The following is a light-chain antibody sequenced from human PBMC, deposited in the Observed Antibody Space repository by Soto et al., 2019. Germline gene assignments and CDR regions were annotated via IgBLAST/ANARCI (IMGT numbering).Light chain of an antibody. J-gene: IGKJ5*01. V-gene: IGKV3-11*01. Sequence: DIVLTQSPATLSLSPGNRVTLSCRANERISHSLAWYQQRPGQAPRILIYDASFRATGIPERFSGSGSGTDFTLSISSLETDEFAVYYCQLSQQRSSWPPIAFGQGTRLDLK. CDR1: ERISHS. CDR3: QLSQQRSSWPPIA. CDR2: DAS.